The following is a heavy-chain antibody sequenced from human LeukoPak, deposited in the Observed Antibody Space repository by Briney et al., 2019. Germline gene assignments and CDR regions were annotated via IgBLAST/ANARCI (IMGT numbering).Heavy chain of an antibody. D-gene: IGHD2-8*01. V-gene: IGHV3-23*01. CDR1: GFTFISYA. CDR2: IIGGGGSK. CDR3: EKARLSPPIALRFDP. Sequence: GSLRRSCAASGFTFISYAMSWVRQGPGKGREGGSVIIGGGGSKYYADSVKRRFTISRHNSKHPLYLQMHSVRAEDPPLYHCEKARLSPPIALRFDPWGEGTQVTVSS. J-gene: IGHJ5*02.